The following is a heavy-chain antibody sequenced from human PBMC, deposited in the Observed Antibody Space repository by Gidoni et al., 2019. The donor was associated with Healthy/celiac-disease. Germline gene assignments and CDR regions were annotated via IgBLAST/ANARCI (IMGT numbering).Heavy chain of an antibody. V-gene: IGHV3-49*05. CDR3: TRPYDSSGYYYTDY. D-gene: IGHD3-22*01. J-gene: IGHJ4*02. CDR2: IRSKAYGGTT. CDR1: GFTFGDYA. Sequence: EVQLVESGGGLVKPGRSMRLSCTASGFTFGDYAMSWFRQAPGKGLEFVGFIRSKAYGGTTEYAASVKGRFTISRDDSNSIAYLQMNSLKTEDTAVYYCTRPYDSSGYYYTDYWGQGTLVTVSS.